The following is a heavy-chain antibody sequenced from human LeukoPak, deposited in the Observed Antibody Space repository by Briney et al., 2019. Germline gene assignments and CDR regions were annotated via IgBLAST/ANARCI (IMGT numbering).Heavy chain of an antibody. CDR2: ISVTGSYI. Sequence: GGSLRLSCTVSGFIFSGYAFTWVRQAPGKGLEFFSSISVTGSYIYYADCVKGRFTITRDNSKNTLELQMNSLRSEDTAVYFGARDRTSSVGSGLGRALMLVYWGQGTLVTVSS. V-gene: IGHV3-23*01. D-gene: IGHD6-6*01. J-gene: IGHJ4*02. CDR3: ARDRTSSVGSGLGRALMLVY. CDR1: GFIFSGYA.